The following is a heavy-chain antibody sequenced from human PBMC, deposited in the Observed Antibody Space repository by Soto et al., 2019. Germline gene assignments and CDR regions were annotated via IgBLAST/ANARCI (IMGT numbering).Heavy chain of an antibody. J-gene: IGHJ5*02. V-gene: IGHV4-30-2*01. CDR2: IYHSGST. CDR1: GGSISSGGSS. CDR3: ARGSDWFGP. Sequence: QLQLQESGSGLVKPSQTLSLTCAVSGGSISSGGSSWSWIRQPPGKGLEYIGYIYHSGSTYYHPSLXSRPAXXLDRSKNQFSLKLNSVTAADTAMYYCARGSDWFGPWGQGTLVTVSS.